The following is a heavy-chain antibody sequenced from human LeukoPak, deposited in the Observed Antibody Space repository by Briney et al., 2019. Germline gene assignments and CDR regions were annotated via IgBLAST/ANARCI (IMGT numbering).Heavy chain of an antibody. V-gene: IGHV1-18*01. CDR3: ARGSYCSGGSCYAYFDY. J-gene: IGHJ4*02. CDR2: ISAYNGNT. Sequence: ASVNVSCKASGYTFTSYGISWVRQAPGQGLEWMGWISAYNGNTNYAQKLQGRVTMTTDTSTSTAYMELRSLRSDDTAVYYCARGSYCSGGSCYAYFDYWGQGTLVTVSS. D-gene: IGHD2-15*01. CDR1: GYTFTSYG.